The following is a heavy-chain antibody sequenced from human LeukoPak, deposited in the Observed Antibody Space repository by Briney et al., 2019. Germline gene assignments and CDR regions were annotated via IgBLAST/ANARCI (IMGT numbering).Heavy chain of an antibody. CDR3: AKKVGGSYPFDY. CDR1: GFTISDYY. V-gene: IGHV3-11*01. Sequence: GGSLRLSCAASGFTISDYYMSWIRQAPGKGLEWVSYISSSGSTIYNADSVKGRFTISRDNSKNTLYLQMNSLRVEDTAVYYCAKKVGGSYPFDYWGQGTLVTVSS. D-gene: IGHD1-26*01. CDR2: ISSSGSTI. J-gene: IGHJ4*02.